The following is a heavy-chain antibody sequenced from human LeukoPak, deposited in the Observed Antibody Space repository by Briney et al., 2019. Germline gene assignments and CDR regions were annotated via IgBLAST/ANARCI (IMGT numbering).Heavy chain of an antibody. J-gene: IGHJ3*02. CDR2: MNPNSGNT. V-gene: IGHV1-8*02. D-gene: IGHD3-22*01. CDR3: ARVAHYYDSSGYAHVAFDI. CDR1: GYTFASYD. Sequence: ASVKVSCKASGYTFASYDINWVRQATGQGLEWMGWMNPNSGNTGYAQKLQGRVTMTTDTSTSTAYMELRSLRSDDTAVYYCARVAHYYDSSGYAHVAFDIWGQGTMVTVSS.